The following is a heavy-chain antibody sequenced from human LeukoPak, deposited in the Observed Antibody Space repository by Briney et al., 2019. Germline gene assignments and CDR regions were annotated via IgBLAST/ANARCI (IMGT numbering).Heavy chain of an antibody. CDR1: GFTFSSYG. CDR3: ARDKGISYLSSFDY. Sequence: PGRSLRLSCAASGFTFSSYGMHWVRQAPGKGLEWVAIISYDGSNEYYADSVKGRFTISRDNSKNTLYLQMNSLRAADTAVYYCARDKGISYLSSFDYWGQGTLVTVSS. J-gene: IGHJ4*02. D-gene: IGHD6-6*01. CDR2: ISYDGSNE. V-gene: IGHV3-30*03.